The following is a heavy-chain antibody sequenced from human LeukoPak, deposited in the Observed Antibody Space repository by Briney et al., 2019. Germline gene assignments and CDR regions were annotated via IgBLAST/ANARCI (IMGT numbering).Heavy chain of an antibody. D-gene: IGHD6-13*01. CDR2: ISSSGSTI. CDR3: AREVIAAAPFDY. CDR1: GFTFSDYY. J-gene: IGHJ4*02. Sequence: GGSLRLSCAASGFTFSDYYMSWIRQAPGRGLGWVSYISSSGSTIYYADSVKGRFTISRDKAKNSLYLQMNSLRAEDTAVYYCAREVIAAAPFDYWGQGTLVTVSS. V-gene: IGHV3-11*01.